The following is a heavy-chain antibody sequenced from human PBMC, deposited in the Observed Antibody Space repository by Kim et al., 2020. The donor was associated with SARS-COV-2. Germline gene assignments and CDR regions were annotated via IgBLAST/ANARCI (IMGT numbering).Heavy chain of an antibody. D-gene: IGHD3-16*01. V-gene: IGHV3-23*01. Sequence: YADSVKGRFTISRDNSKNTLYLQMNSLRAEDTAVYYCAKNYVGVTTWFDYWGQGTLVTVSS. J-gene: IGHJ4*02. CDR3: AKNYVGVTTWFDY.